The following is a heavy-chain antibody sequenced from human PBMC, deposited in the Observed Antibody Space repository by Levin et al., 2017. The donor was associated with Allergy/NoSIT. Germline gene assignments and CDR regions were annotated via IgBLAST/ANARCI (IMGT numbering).Heavy chain of an antibody. V-gene: IGHV3-30-3*01. Sequence: GESLKISCAASGFTFSSYAMHWVRQAPGKGLEWVAVISYDGSNKYYADSVKGRFTISRDNSKHTLYLQMNSLRAEDTAVYYCARELGYSSSWYRGLHRGAFDIWGQGTMVTVSA. CDR3: ARELGYSSSWYRGLHRGAFDI. J-gene: IGHJ3*02. D-gene: IGHD6-13*01. CDR2: ISYDGSNK. CDR1: GFTFSSYA.